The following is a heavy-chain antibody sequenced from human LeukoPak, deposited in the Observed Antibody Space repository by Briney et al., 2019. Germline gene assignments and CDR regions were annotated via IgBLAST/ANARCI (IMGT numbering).Heavy chain of an antibody. Sequence: GGSLRLSCAASGFTFSSYSMNWVRQAPGKWLEWVSSISSSSSYIYYADSVKGRFTISRDNAKNSLYLQMNSLRAEDTAVYYCAREVVYAIPLFDYWGQGTLVTVSS. CDR2: ISSSSSYI. CDR1: GFTFSSYS. J-gene: IGHJ4*02. V-gene: IGHV3-21*01. CDR3: AREVVYAIPLFDY. D-gene: IGHD2-8*02.